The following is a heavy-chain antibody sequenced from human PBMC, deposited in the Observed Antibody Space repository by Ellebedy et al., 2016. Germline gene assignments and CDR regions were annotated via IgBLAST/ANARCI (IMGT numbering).Heavy chain of an antibody. J-gene: IGHJ4*02. CDR3: VHRTTVTSVDH. CDR1: GFSLTTNAVV. D-gene: IGHD4-17*01. V-gene: IGHV2-5*01. CDR2: VYGNDDK. Sequence: SGPTLVKPTQTLTLTCTFSGFSLTTNAVVVGWVRQPPGKAPEWLTFVYGNDDKRYSPFMRNRLTITRDASRNQVVLTMTNMDPGDTATYSCVHRTTVTSVDHWGRGTLVTVSS.